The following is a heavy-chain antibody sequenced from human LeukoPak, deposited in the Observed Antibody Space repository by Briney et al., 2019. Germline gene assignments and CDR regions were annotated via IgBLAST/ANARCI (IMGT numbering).Heavy chain of an antibody. Sequence: GGSLRLSCAASGFTFSNYWIHWVRQVPGKGLVWVSRINTDGSSTTYAESVKGRFSISRDNAKNTLYLQMNSLRAEDTAEHFCVRDLGYYASGTYYAAWFDPWGQGTLVTVSS. CDR1: GFTFSNYW. J-gene: IGHJ5*02. CDR2: INTDGSST. CDR3: VRDLGYYASGTYYAAWFDP. V-gene: IGHV3-74*01. D-gene: IGHD3-10*01.